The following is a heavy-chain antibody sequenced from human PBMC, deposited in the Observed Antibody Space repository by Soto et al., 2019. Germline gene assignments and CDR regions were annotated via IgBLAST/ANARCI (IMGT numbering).Heavy chain of an antibody. D-gene: IGHD2-8*01. J-gene: IGHJ4*02. CDR3: ASGTNGAFFVY. CDR2: ISSRSSTI. Sequence: QVQLVESGGGLVKPGGSLRLSCAAAGFTFSAYYMSWIRQAPGKGLEWVSYISSRSSTIFYADSVKGRVTISRDNVKNSLYLQMNSLRAEDTAVYYCASGTNGAFFVYWGQGILVTVTS. CDR1: GFTFSAYY. V-gene: IGHV3-11*01.